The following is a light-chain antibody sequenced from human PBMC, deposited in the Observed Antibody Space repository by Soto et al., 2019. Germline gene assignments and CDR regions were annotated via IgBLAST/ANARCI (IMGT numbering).Light chain of an antibody. CDR2: EVN. V-gene: IGLV2-8*01. CDR1: SSDIGGYNS. CDR3: SSSAGTNSFVL. J-gene: IGLJ3*02. Sequence: QSALTQPLSASGSPGQSVTISCTGTSSDIGGYNSVSWYQQHPGKAPKLMIYEVNKRPLGVPERFSGSKSGNTASLTVSGLQADDEADYYCSSSAGTNSFVLFGGGTKLTVL.